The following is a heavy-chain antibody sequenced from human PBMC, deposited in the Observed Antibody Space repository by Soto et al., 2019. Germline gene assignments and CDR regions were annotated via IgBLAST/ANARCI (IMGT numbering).Heavy chain of an antibody. Sequence: ASVKVSCKASGYTFTSYAMHWVRQAPGQRLEWIGWINAGNGNTKYSQKFQGRVTITRDTSASTAYMELSSLRSEDTAVYYCVRVLNSIHYYDSSGYRFGFDYWGQGTLVTVSS. CDR1: GYTFTSYA. V-gene: IGHV1-3*01. D-gene: IGHD3-22*01. CDR2: INAGNGNT. J-gene: IGHJ4*02. CDR3: VRVLNSIHYYDSSGYRFGFDY.